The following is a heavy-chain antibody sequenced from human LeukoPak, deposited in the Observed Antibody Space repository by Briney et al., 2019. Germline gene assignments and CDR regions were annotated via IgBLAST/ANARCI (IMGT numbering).Heavy chain of an antibody. V-gene: IGHV5-51*01. CDR3: ARLSTSEWQRFDY. D-gene: IGHD2-2*01. J-gene: IGHJ4*02. Sequence: LGESLKISCKGSGYSFTSYWIGWVRQVPGKGLEWMGIIYPGDSDTRYSPSFQGQVTISADKSISTAYLQWNSLKASDTAMYHCARLSTSEWQRFDYWGRGTLVTVSS. CDR2: IYPGDSDT. CDR1: GYSFTSYW.